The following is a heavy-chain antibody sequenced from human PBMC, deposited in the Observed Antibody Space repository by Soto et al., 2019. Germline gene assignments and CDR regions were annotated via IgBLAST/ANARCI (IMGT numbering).Heavy chain of an antibody. CDR1: GFTFXSYW. D-gene: IGHD1-7*01. CDR2: INSYGSST. V-gene: IGHV3-74*01. J-gene: IGHJ5*02. Sequence: GSXXLSCSSSGFTFXSYWMHGVRQAPVKGLVWVSRINSYGSSTSYADSVKGRFTISRYNAKNTLYLQMNSLRAEETAVYYCAREAGWDNWNYEWFDPWGQGTLVTVSS. CDR3: AREAGWDNWNYEWFDP.